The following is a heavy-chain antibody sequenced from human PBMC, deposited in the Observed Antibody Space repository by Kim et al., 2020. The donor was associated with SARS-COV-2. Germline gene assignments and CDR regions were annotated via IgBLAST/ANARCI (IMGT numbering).Heavy chain of an antibody. D-gene: IGHD3-16*01. CDR3: AKDIGYDLSRYYFDY. V-gene: IGHV3-9*01. CDR2: ISWNSGSI. CDR1: GFTFDDYA. J-gene: IGHJ4*02. Sequence: GGSLRLSCAASGFTFDDYAMHWVRQAPGKGLEWVSGISWNSGSIGYADSVKGRFTISRDNAKNSLYLQMNSLRAEDTALYYCAKDIGYDLSRYYFDYWGQGTLVTVSS.